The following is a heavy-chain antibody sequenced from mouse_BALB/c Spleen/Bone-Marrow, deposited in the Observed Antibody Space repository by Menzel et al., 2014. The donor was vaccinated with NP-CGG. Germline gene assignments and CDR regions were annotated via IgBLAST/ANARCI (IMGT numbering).Heavy chain of an antibody. V-gene: IGHV1S132*01. Sequence: QVQLQQSGAELVKPGASVKLSCKTSGYTFTNYWIQWVKQRPGQGLGWIGEILPGTGTTYYNEKFKGKATLTIDTSSSTAYMQLSSLTSEDSAVYFCARHYYGSSDAMDYWGQGTSVTVSS. CDR1: GYTFTNYW. J-gene: IGHJ4*01. CDR3: ARHYYGSSDAMDY. D-gene: IGHD1-1*01. CDR2: ILPGTGTT.